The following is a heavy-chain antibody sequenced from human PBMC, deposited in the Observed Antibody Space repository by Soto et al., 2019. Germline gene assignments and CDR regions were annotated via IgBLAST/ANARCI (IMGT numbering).Heavy chain of an antibody. CDR2: ISAYNGNT. Sequence: SVKVCFNASCYTFTSYGISWVRQAPGQGLEWMGWISAYNGNTNYAQKLRGRVTMTTDTSTSTAYMELRSLRSDDTAVYYCASPDPYSSSWDWYYFDYWGQGTLVTVSS. D-gene: IGHD6-13*01. CDR1: CYTFTSYG. J-gene: IGHJ4*02. V-gene: IGHV1-18*01. CDR3: ASPDPYSSSWDWYYFDY.